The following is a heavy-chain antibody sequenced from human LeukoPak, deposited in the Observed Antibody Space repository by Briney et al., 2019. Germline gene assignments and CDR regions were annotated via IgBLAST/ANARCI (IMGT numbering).Heavy chain of an antibody. J-gene: IGHJ5*02. CDR3: ARDGGDKYNWFDP. D-gene: IGHD2-21*02. V-gene: IGHV4-39*07. CDR1: GGSISSSSYY. Sequence: PSETLSLTCTVSGGSISSSSYYWGWIRQPPGKGLEWIGSIYYSGSTYYNPSLKSRVTISVDTSKNQFSLKLSSVTAADTAVYYCARDGGDKYNWFDPWGQGTLVTVSS. CDR2: IYYSGST.